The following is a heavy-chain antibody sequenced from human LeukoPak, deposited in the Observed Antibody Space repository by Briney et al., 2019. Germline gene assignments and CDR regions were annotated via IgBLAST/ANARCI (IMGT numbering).Heavy chain of an antibody. CDR2: IYSGGST. Sequence: GGSLRLSCAASGFTVSSNYMSWVRQAPGKGLEWVSVIYSGGSTYYADSVKGRFTISRDNSKNTLYLQMNSLRAEDTAVYYCASRHIEMATRSRAFDIWAKGQWSPSLQ. D-gene: IGHD5-24*01. J-gene: IGHJ3*02. CDR1: GFTVSSNY. V-gene: IGHV3-66*01. CDR3: ASRHIEMATRSRAFDI.